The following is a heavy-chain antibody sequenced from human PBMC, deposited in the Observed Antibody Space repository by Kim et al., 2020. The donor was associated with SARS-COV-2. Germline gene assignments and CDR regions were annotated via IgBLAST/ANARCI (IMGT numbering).Heavy chain of an antibody. J-gene: IGHJ6*02. Sequence: GGSLRLSCAASGFTFSSYGMHWVRQAPGKGLEWVAVISYDGSNKYYADSVKGRFTISRDNSKNTLYLQMNSLRAEDTAVYYCAKDQKYYDFWSGDISGLDGAENFYYYGMDVGGRGTTATVSS. CDR3: AKDQKYYDFWSGDISGLDGAENFYYYGMDV. CDR2: ISYDGSNK. CDR1: GFTFSSYG. D-gene: IGHD3-3*01. V-gene: IGHV3-30*18.